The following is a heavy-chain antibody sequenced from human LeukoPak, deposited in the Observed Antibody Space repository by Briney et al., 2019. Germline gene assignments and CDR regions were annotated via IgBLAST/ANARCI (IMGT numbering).Heavy chain of an antibody. CDR1: GFTFSNYW. Sequence: GGSLRLSCAVSGFTFSNYWMSWVRQAPGKGLEWVANIKQDGSEKYYVDSVKGRITISRDNAKNSLYLQMNSLRAEDTAVYYCARDASSRITVFGVVSDAFDIWGQGTMVTVSS. CDR3: ARDASSRITVFGVVSDAFDI. V-gene: IGHV3-7*01. D-gene: IGHD3-3*01. J-gene: IGHJ3*02. CDR2: IKQDGSEK.